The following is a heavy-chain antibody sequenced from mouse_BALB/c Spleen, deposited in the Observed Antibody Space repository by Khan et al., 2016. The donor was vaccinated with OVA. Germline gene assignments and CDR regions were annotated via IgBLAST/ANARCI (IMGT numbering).Heavy chain of an antibody. CDR2: INTYTGET. J-gene: IGHJ3*01. V-gene: IGHV9-3-1*01. Sequence: QIQLLQSGPELTRPGATVKISCKASGYTFTNYGMNWVKQAPGKGLKWMGSINTYTGETTYVDDFKGQFTFSLDTSSSTAYLQLNNLKNEDTATYFCASTRASLAYWGQGTPVTVSA. CDR1: GYTFTNYG. CDR3: ASTRASLAY. D-gene: IGHD3-1*01.